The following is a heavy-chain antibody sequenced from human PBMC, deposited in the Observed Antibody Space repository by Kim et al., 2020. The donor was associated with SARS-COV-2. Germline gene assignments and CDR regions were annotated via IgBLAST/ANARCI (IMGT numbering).Heavy chain of an antibody. Sequence: RFTITRDNSKNTLYLQMNSLRAEDTAVYYCAKDGMYYYDSSGDLNDAFDNWGQGTMVTVSA. V-gene: IGHV3-23*01. CDR3: AKDGMYYYDSSGDLNDAFDN. D-gene: IGHD3-22*01. J-gene: IGHJ3*02.